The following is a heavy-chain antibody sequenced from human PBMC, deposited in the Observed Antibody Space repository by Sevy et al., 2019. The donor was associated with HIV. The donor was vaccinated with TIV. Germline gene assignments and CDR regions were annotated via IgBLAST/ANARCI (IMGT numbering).Heavy chain of an antibody. CDR2: IYYSGST. CDR3: ARKSGYCSSTSCYPDNWFDP. CDR1: GGSISSSSYY. Sequence: SETLSLTCTVSGGSISSSSYYWGWIRQPPGKGLEWIGSIYYSGSTYYNPSLKSRVTISVDTSKNQFSLKLSSVTAADTAVYYCARKSGYCSSTSCYPDNWFDPWGQGTLVTVSS. D-gene: IGHD2-2*01. J-gene: IGHJ5*02. V-gene: IGHV4-39*01.